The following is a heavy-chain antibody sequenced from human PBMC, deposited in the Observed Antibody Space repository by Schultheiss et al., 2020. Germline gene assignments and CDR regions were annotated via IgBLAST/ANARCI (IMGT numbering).Heavy chain of an antibody. Sequence: GGSLRLSCAASGITFSKSWMQWVRQAPGQGLVWVSRINNDGSDTSYADSVKGRFTISRDNAKNTVYLQMNSLRAEDTAVYYCASGYGAFDYWGQGTLVTVSS. CDR1: GITFSKSW. CDR3: ASGYGAFDY. CDR2: INNDGSDT. J-gene: IGHJ4*02. D-gene: IGHD5-12*01. V-gene: IGHV3-74*01.